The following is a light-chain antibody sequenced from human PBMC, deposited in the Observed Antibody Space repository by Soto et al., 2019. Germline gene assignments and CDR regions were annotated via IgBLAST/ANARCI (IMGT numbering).Light chain of an antibody. CDR1: SGHSRYA. Sequence: QLVLTQSPSASASLGASVKLTCTLSSGHSRYAIAWHQQQPEKGPRYLMRLNSDGSHSKGDGIPDRFSGSSSGAEHYLTISALQSEDEADYYCQTWDTGMGVFGGGTKLTVL. V-gene: IGLV4-69*01. J-gene: IGLJ2*01. CDR2: LNSDGSH. CDR3: QTWDTGMGV.